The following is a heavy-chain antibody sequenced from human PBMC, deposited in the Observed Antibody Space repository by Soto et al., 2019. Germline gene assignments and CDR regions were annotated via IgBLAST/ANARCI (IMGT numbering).Heavy chain of an antibody. Sequence: QVQLVESGGGVVQPGRSLRLSCAASGFTFSSYGMHWVRQAPGKGLEWVAVISYDGSNKYYADSVKGRFTISRDNSKNTLYLQMNSLRAEDTAVYYCAKDGLGKHLPIAWGQGTLVTVSS. CDR3: AKDGLGKHLPIA. V-gene: IGHV3-30*18. D-gene: IGHD6-19*01. CDR2: ISYDGSNK. CDR1: GFTFSSYG. J-gene: IGHJ5*02.